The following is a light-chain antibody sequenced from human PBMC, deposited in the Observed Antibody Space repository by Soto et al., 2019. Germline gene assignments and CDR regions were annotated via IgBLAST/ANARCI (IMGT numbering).Light chain of an antibody. J-gene: IGLJ2*01. CDR1: SADVGGYNL. V-gene: IGLV2-14*02. Sequence: QSVLTQPASVSGSPGQSITISCTGTSADVGGYNLVSWYQQHPGKAPKLMIFEVTERPSGVSNRFSGSKSGNTASLTISGLQAEDEADYYCSSYTSSSTVVFGGGTKLTVL. CDR2: EVT. CDR3: SSYTSSSTVV.